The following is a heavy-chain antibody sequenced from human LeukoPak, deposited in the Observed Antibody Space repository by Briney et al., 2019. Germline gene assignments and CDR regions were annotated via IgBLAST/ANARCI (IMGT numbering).Heavy chain of an antibody. CDR3: ARDKSTSCYYFDY. Sequence: PGRSLRLSCEASGFTFSSHGMHWVRQAPGKGLEWVAVIWYDGSYKYYADSVKGRFTIPRDNSNSTLYLQMNSLRAEDTAVYYCARDKSTSCYYFDYWGQGTLVTVSS. CDR1: GFTFSSHG. CDR2: IWYDGSYK. V-gene: IGHV3-33*08. D-gene: IGHD2-2*01. J-gene: IGHJ4*02.